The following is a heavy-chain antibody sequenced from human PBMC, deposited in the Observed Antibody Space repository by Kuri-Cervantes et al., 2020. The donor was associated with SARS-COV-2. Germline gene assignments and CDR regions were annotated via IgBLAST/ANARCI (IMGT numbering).Heavy chain of an antibody. CDR3: AKSKGRENGWVYSIDLDAFDI. J-gene: IGHJ3*02. Sequence: GGSLRLSCAASGFTFSSYAMSWVRQAPGKGLEWVSAISGSGGSTYYADSVKGRFTISRDNSKNTLYLQMNSLRAKDTAVYYCAKSKGRENGWVYSIDLDAFDIWGQGTMVTVSS. CDR2: ISGSGGST. CDR1: GFTFSSYA. D-gene: IGHD4-11*01. V-gene: IGHV3-23*01.